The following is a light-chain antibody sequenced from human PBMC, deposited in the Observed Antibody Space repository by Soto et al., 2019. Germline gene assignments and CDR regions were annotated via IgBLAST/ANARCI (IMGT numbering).Light chain of an antibody. CDR1: QGISNI. Sequence: DIQMTQSPSSLSASEGDRVTITCRASQGISNILAWYQQEPGKVPKLLISAASTLQSGVPSRFSGSGSGTDFTLTITSLQPADVATYYCQKYSSVITFGQGTRLEIK. J-gene: IGKJ5*01. CDR2: AAS. CDR3: QKYSSVIT. V-gene: IGKV1-27*01.